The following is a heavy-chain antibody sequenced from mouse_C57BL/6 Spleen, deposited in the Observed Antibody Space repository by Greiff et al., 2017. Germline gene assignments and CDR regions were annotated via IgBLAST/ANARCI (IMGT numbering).Heavy chain of an antibody. V-gene: IGHV5-4*01. CDR1: GFTFSSYA. D-gene: IGHD2-4*01. Sequence: EVKLVESGGGLVKPGGSLKLSCAASGFTFSSYAMSWVRQTPEKRLEWVATISDGGSYTYYPDNVKGRFTISRDNAKNNLYLQMSHLKSEDTAMXYCARDLDYDGGYAMDYWGQGTSVTVSS. CDR3: ARDLDYDGGYAMDY. CDR2: ISDGGSYT. J-gene: IGHJ4*01.